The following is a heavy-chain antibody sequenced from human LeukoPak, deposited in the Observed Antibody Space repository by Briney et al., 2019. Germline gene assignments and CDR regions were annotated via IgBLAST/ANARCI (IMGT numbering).Heavy chain of an antibody. J-gene: IGHJ6*03. V-gene: IGHV1-18*01. Sequence: ASVKVSCKASGYTFTSYGISWVRQAPGQGLEWMGWISAYNGNTNYAQKFQGRVTITTDESTSTAHMELSSLRSEDTAVYYCVGGAVAGNYYYYYMDVWGKGTTVTVSS. CDR2: ISAYNGNT. CDR3: VGGAVAGNYYYYYMDV. D-gene: IGHD6-19*01. CDR1: GYTFTSYG.